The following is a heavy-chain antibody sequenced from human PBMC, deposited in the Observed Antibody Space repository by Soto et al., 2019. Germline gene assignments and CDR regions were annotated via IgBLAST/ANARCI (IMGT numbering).Heavy chain of an antibody. CDR3: GRGYCTSTTCEDYYVMDV. CDR2: IIPIFATI. D-gene: IGHD2-2*01. V-gene: IGHV1-69*06. J-gene: IGHJ6*02. CDR1: GGTFREYA. Sequence: LQLVQSGAEVKKPGSAVKVSCKASGGTFREYAISWVRQAPGQGLGWLGGIIPIFATINYAQNFQGRVTITADKSTSTAYMEVSRLRAGDTAVYYCGRGYCTSTTCEDYYVMDVWGQGTTVTVTS.